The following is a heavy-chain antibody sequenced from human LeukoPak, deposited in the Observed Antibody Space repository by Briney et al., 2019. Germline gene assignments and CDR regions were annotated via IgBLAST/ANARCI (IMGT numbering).Heavy chain of an antibody. V-gene: IGHV3-66*01. Sequence: GGSLRLSCAASGFTASSNYMSWVRQAPGEGLEWVSVIYSGGSTYYADSVKGRFTISRDNSKNTLYLQMNSLRAEDTAVYYCARAAAGTGYYYGMDVWGQGTTVTVSS. CDR1: GFTASSNY. D-gene: IGHD6-13*01. J-gene: IGHJ6*02. CDR2: IYSGGST. CDR3: ARAAAGTGYYYGMDV.